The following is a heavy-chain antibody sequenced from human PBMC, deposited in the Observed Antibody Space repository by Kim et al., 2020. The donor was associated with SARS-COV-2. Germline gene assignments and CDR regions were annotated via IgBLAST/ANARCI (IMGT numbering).Heavy chain of an antibody. J-gene: IGHJ6*01. V-gene: IGHV3-74*01. Sequence: GGSLRLSCTASGFTFSSYWMHWVCQAPGKGLVWVSRINSDGSSTSYSDSVKGRFTISRDNAKNTLYLQMNSLRAEDTAVYDCARVRLAARQLALVYYYY. CDR1: GFTFSSYW. CDR2: INSDGSST. D-gene: IGHD6-6*01. CDR3: ARVRLAARQLALVYYYY.